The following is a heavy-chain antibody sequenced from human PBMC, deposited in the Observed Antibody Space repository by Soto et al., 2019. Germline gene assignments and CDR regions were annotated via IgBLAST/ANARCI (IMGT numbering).Heavy chain of an antibody. Sequence: QVQLVQSGAEVKKPESSVKVSCKAPGGTFSTYAISWVRQAPGQGLEWMGGIIPMFGPANYAQRFQDRVTITADDSTNTVYMELSSLRSEDTAVYFCASGIQLWLRRINNGYSGWGQGTLVTVSS. CDR2: IIPMFGPA. D-gene: IGHD5-18*01. CDR1: GGTFSTYA. J-gene: IGHJ4*02. V-gene: IGHV1-69*12. CDR3: ASGIQLWLRRINNGYSG.